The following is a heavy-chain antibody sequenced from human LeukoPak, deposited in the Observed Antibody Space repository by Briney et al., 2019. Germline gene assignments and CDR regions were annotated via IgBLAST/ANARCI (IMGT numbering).Heavy chain of an antibody. CDR1: GGTFSSYA. Sequence: GASVKVSCKASGGTFSSYAISWVRQAPGQGLEWMGGIIPIFGTANYAQKFQGRATITTDESTSTAYMELSSLRSEDTAVYYCARVTHSGSEGWFDPWGQGTLVTVSS. J-gene: IGHJ5*02. CDR2: IIPIFGTA. V-gene: IGHV1-69*05. D-gene: IGHD1-26*01. CDR3: ARVTHSGSEGWFDP.